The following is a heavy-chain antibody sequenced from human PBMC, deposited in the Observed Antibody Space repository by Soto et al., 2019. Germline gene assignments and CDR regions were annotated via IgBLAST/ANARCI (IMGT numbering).Heavy chain of an antibody. J-gene: IGHJ4*02. CDR3: ATYMATGAINDY. Sequence: PSETPSLTCAVSGGSISSSNWWSWVRQPPGKGLEWIGEIYHSGSTNYNPSLKSRVTISVDKSKNQFSLKLSSVTAADTAVYYCATYMATGAINDYWGQGTLVTVSS. V-gene: IGHV4-4*02. D-gene: IGHD2-21*01. CDR2: IYHSGST. CDR1: GGSISSSNW.